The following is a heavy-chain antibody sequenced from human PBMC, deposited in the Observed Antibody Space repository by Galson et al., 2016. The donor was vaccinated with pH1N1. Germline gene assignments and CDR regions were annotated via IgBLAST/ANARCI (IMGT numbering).Heavy chain of an antibody. CDR1: RGSITSHS. J-gene: IGHJ5*02. D-gene: IGHD2-21*01. V-gene: IGHV4-59*11. CDR2: VLYTGKA. Sequence: TLSLTCSVSRGSITSHSWSWIRQSPGKGLEWIGYVLYTGKANYNPSLKSRVTISLDTSEKQFSLTLSSVTAADTAIYYCARSGEIVSIPVPILWFDPWGQGTLVIVSS. CDR3: ARSGEIVSIPVPILWFDP.